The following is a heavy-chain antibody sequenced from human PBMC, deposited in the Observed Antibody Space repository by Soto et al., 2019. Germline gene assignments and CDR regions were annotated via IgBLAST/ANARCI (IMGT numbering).Heavy chain of an antibody. CDR3: AGTAESKAKSYYDILTGYYTLDY. V-gene: IGHV1-46*01. Sequence: GASVKVSCKASGYTFTSYYMHWVRQAPGQGLEWMGIINPSGGSTSYAQKFQGRVTMTRDTSTSTVYMELSSLRSEDTAVYYCAGTAESKAKSYYDILTGYYTLDYWGQGTLVTVSS. J-gene: IGHJ4*02. CDR1: GYTFTSYY. CDR2: INPSGGST. D-gene: IGHD3-9*01.